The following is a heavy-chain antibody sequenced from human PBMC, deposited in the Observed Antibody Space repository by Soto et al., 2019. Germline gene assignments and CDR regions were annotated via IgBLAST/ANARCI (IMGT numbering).Heavy chain of an antibody. CDR3: ARVMANLPWYFDY. Sequence: GGSLRLSCAASGYTFSSYWMHWVRQAPGKGLVWVSRVNGDGSSTSYADPVKGRFTISRDNAKNTVHLQMDSLRAEDTAVYYCARVMANLPWYFDYWGQGTLVTAPQ. CDR1: GYTFSSYW. CDR2: VNGDGSST. J-gene: IGHJ4*02. V-gene: IGHV3-74*01. D-gene: IGHD2-8*01.